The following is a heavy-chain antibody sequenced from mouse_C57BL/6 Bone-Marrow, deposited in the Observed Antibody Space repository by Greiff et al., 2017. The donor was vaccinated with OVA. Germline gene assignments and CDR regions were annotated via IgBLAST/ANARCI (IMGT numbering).Heavy chain of an antibody. CDR3: ARYDGYSLDAMDY. CDR1: GFTIKDYY. J-gene: IGHJ4*01. V-gene: IGHV14-2*01. CDR2: SEPEDGDT. D-gene: IGHD2-3*01. Sequence: VQLQQSGAELVKPGASVKLSCTASGFTIKDYYMHWVKQRTEQGLEWIGRSEPEDGDTKYDPTFQSKATITADTSSNTAYLQLSSLTSEDTAVYYCARYDGYSLDAMDYWGQGTAVTVSA.